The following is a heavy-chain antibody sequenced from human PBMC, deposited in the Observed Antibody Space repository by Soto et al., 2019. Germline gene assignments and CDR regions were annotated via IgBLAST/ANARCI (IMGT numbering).Heavy chain of an antibody. CDR3: ARINILTGFYYYGMDV. D-gene: IGHD3-9*01. J-gene: IGHJ6*02. V-gene: IGHV1-69*01. Sequence: QVQLVQSGAEVKKPGSSVKVSCKASGGTFSSYAISWVRQAPGQGLEWMGGIIPIFGTANYAQKFQGRVTITADESTSTAYMELRSLRSEDTAVYYCARINILTGFYYYGMDVWAKGPRSPSP. CDR2: IIPIFGTA. CDR1: GGTFSSYA.